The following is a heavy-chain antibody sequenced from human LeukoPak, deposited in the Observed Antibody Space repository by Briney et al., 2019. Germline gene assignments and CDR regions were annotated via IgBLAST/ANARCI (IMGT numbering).Heavy chain of an antibody. CDR1: GYTFTGYY. CDR2: IDPNSGGT. CDR3: ARHPNLDY. Sequence: ASLKVSCKASGYTFTGYYLHWVRQAPGQGLEWMAWIDPNSGGTSYAQKFQGRVTMTRDTSISTAYMELSSLRSDDTAVYYCARHPNLDYWGQGTLVTVSS. V-gene: IGHV1-2*02. J-gene: IGHJ4*02.